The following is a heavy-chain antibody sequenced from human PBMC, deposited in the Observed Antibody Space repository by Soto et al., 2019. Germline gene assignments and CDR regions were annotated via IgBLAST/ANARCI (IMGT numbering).Heavy chain of an antibody. V-gene: IGHV1-69*13. CDR3: ARGLDYYDSSGVI. D-gene: IGHD3-22*01. CDR1: GGTFSSYA. Sequence: VASVKVSCKASGGTFSSYAISWVRHAPGQGLEWMGGIIPIFGTANYAQKFQGRVTITADESTSTAYMELSSLRSEDTAVYYCARGLDYYDSSGVIWGQGTMVTVSS. CDR2: IIPIFGTA. J-gene: IGHJ3*02.